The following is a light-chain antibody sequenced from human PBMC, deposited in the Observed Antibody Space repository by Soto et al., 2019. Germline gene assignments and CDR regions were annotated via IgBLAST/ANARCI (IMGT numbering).Light chain of an antibody. CDR3: QHYGGSFI. Sequence: EIVLTQSPGTLSLSPGEGATVSCRVSQSINSKSLVWYQRKFGQAPRLLIYNTSSRATGIPDRFSGSGSGTDFTLSISRLEPEDFAVYYCQHYGGSFIFGPGTKVGFK. V-gene: IGKV3-20*01. CDR1: QSINSKS. J-gene: IGKJ3*01. CDR2: NTS.